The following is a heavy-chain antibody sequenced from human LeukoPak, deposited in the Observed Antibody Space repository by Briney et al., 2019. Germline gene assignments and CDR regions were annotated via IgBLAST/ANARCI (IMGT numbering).Heavy chain of an antibody. CDR1: GFTFSSYS. V-gene: IGHV3-21*01. CDR2: ISSSSSYI. J-gene: IGHJ4*02. Sequence: PGGSLRLSCAASGFTFSSYSMNWVRQAPGKGPEWVSSISSSSSYIYYADSVKGRFTISRDNAKNSLYLQMNSLRAEDTAVYYCARDKNDSSGYYGYWGQGTLVTVSS. D-gene: IGHD3-22*01. CDR3: ARDKNDSSGYYGY.